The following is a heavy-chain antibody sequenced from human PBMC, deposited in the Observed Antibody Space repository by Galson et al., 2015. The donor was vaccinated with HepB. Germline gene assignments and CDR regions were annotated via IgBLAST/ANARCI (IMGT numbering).Heavy chain of an antibody. J-gene: IGHJ5*02. V-gene: IGHV1-3*01. D-gene: IGHD2-2*02. CDR2: INAGNGNT. Sequence: SVKVSCKASGYTFTSYAMHWVRQAPGRRLEWMGWINAGNGNTKYSQKFQGRVTITRDTSASTAYMELSSLRSEDTAVYYCARAARYCSSTSCYTKGNWFDPWGQGTLVTVSS. CDR3: ARAARYCSSTSCYTKGNWFDP. CDR1: GYTFTSYA.